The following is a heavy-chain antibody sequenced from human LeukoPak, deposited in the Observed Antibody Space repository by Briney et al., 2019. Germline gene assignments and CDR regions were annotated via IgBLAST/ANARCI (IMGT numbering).Heavy chain of an antibody. Sequence: ASVKVSCKASGYSFTGYYIHWVRQAPRQGLEWMGWINPDGDVTKSAQKFQGRVTMTTDKSINTVFMELSGPTSDDTALYYCARGPNHYYYMDFWGKGTTVSVSS. CDR1: GYSFTGYY. V-gene: IGHV1-2*02. J-gene: IGHJ6*03. CDR3: ARGPNHYYYMDF. D-gene: IGHD2-8*01. CDR2: INPDGDVT.